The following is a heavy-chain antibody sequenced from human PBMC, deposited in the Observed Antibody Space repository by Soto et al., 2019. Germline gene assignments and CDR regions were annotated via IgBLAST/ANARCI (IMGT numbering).Heavy chain of an antibody. CDR2: LIPVFRTT. V-gene: IGHV1-69*01. CDR1: GGNFSSYA. D-gene: IGHD6-13*01. Sequence: QVHLVQSGAEVKKPGSSVKVSCKASGGNFSSYAISWLRQAPGQGLEWMGGLIPVFRTTNYEQKLQGRVTITADGSTGTAYMELSSLTSADTAGYYCARSSPWRLIQTPAGNQYYYPMDVWGQGTTVTVSS. CDR3: ARSSPWRLIQTPAGNQYYYPMDV. J-gene: IGHJ6*02.